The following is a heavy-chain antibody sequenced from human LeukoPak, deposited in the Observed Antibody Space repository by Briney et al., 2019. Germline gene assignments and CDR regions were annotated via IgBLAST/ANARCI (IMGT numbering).Heavy chain of an antibody. V-gene: IGHV1-69*04. D-gene: IGHD1-26*01. CDR3: ARDRQIVGANYYYGMDV. CDR2: IIPILGIA. CDR1: GGTFSSYA. J-gene: IGHJ6*02. Sequence: SVKVSCKASGGTFSSYAISWVRQAPGQGLEWMGRIIPILGIANYAQKFQGRVTITADKSTSTAYTELSSLRSEDTAVYYCARDRQIVGANYYYGMDVWGQGTTVTVSS.